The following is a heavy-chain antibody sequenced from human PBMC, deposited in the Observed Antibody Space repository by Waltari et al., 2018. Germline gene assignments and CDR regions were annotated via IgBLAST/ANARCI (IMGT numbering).Heavy chain of an antibody. D-gene: IGHD3-22*01. Sequence: EVQLLESGGGLVQPGGSLRLSCAASGFTFSSYAMSWVRQAPGRGLEWVSAISGSGGSTYYADSVKGRFTISRDNSKNTLYLQMNSLRAEDTAVYYCASIWGITMIVVPDAFDIWGQGTMVTVSS. V-gene: IGHV3-23*01. CDR3: ASIWGITMIVVPDAFDI. J-gene: IGHJ3*02. CDR1: GFTFSSYA. CDR2: ISGSGGST.